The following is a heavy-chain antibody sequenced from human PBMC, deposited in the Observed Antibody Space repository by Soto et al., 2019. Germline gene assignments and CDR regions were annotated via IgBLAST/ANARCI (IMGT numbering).Heavy chain of an antibody. CDR3: ARDHPDYGDCHDY. J-gene: IGHJ4*02. V-gene: IGHV3-7*01. Sequence: GGSLRHSCAASGFTFSRYWMSWVRQAPGKGLEWLANIKQDGSVTNYVDSVTGRFTTFRDNAKNSLHLQMNSLRVEDTAVYYCARDHPDYGDCHDYWGQGTLVTVSS. CDR2: IKQDGSVT. D-gene: IGHD4-17*01. CDR1: GFTFSRYW.